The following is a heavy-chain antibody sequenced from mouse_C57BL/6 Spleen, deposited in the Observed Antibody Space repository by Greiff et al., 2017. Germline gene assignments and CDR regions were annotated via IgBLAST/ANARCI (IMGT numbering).Heavy chain of an antibody. Sequence: QVQLKESGAELVKPGASVKISCKASGYAFSSYWMNWVKQRPGKGLEWIGKIYPGDGDTNYNGKFKGKATLTADKSSSTAYMQLSSLTSEDSAVYFCARAGTGDYAMDYWGQGTSVTVSS. J-gene: IGHJ4*01. CDR1: GYAFSSYW. V-gene: IGHV1-80*01. CDR2: IYPGDGDT. CDR3: ARAGTGDYAMDY. D-gene: IGHD3-3*01.